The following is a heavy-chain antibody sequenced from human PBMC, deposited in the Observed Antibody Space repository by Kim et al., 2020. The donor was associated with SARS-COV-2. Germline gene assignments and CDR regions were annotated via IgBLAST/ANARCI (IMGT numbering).Heavy chain of an antibody. Sequence: GGSLRLSCSAAGFKFEDYAMHWVRQTPGKGLECVSSISWTSGDVAYADSVKGRFTISRDNAKNSLYLQMDGLRAEDTALYYCAKGLHSRQSTFDPYFDY. CDR2: ISWTSGDV. CDR3: AKGLHSRQSTFDPYFDY. V-gene: IGHV3-9*01. CDR1: GFKFEDYA. D-gene: IGHD3-9*01. J-gene: IGHJ4*01.